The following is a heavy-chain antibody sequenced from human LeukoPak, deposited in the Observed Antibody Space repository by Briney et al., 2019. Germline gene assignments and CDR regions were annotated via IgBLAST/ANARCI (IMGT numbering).Heavy chain of an antibody. Sequence: SETLSLTCAVYGGSFNAYSWSWIRQSPGKGLEWIGEINLGGSTNYNPSLKSRVTMTIDTSKKEVSLKLSSVTAADTAVYYCAREPGCSSGWAYNWFDPWGQGTLVTVSS. V-gene: IGHV4-34*01. D-gene: IGHD6-19*01. J-gene: IGHJ5*02. CDR2: INLGGST. CDR1: GGSFNAYS. CDR3: AREPGCSSGWAYNWFDP.